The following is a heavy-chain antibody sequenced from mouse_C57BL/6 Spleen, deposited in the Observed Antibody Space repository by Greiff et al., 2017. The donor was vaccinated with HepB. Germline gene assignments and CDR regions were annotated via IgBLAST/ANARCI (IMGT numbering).Heavy chain of an antibody. CDR3: ARGETSPFDY. V-gene: IGHV1-69*01. CDR1: GYTFTSYW. Sequence: QVQLQQSGAELVMPGASVKLSCKASGYTFTSYWMHWVKQRPGQGLEWIGEIDPSDSYTNYNQKFKGKSTLTVDKSSSTAYMQLSSLTSEDSAVYYCARGETSPFDYWGQGTTLTVSS. CDR2: IDPSDSYT. J-gene: IGHJ2*01.